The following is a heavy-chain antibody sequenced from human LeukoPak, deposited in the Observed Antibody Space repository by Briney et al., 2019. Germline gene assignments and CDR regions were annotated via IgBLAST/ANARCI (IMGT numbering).Heavy chain of an antibody. CDR1: GYTLTELS. J-gene: IGHJ3*02. Sequence: GASVKVSCKVSGYTLTELSMHWVRQAPGKGLEWMGGFDPEDGETIYAQKFQGRVTMTEDTSTGTAYMELSSLRSEDTAVYYCATGRPPHGGDDAFDIWAKGQWSPSLQ. V-gene: IGHV1-24*01. D-gene: IGHD3-16*01. CDR3: ATGRPPHGGDDAFDI. CDR2: FDPEDGET.